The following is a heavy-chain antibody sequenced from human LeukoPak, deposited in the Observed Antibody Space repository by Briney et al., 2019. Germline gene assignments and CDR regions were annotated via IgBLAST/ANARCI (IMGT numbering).Heavy chain of an antibody. CDR1: GFTFSSYS. Sequence: GGSLRLSCAASGFTFSSYSMNWVRQAPGKGLEWVSSISSSSSYVYYADSVKGRFTISRDNAKNSLYLQMNSLRAEDTAVYYCARDPGVAGTNYWGQGTLVTVSS. CDR2: ISSSSSYV. V-gene: IGHV3-21*01. CDR3: ARDPGVAGTNY. J-gene: IGHJ4*02. D-gene: IGHD6-19*01.